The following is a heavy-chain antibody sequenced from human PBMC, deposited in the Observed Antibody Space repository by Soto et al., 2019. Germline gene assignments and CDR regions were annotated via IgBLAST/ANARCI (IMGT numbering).Heavy chain of an antibody. CDR1: GYSFTSYW. V-gene: IGHV5-51*01. J-gene: IGHJ6*02. CDR2: IYPGDSDT. CDR3: ARHHGSPGSYFGMDV. D-gene: IGHD6-13*01. Sequence: GESLKISCKGSGYSFTSYWINWVRQMPGKGLEWMGIIYPGDSDTRYSPSFQGQVTISADKSINTAYPQWRSLKASDTAVYYCARHHGSPGSYFGMDVWGQGTTVTGSS.